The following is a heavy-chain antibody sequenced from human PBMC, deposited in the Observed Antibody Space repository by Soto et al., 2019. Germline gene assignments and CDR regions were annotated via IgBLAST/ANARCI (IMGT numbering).Heavy chain of an antibody. V-gene: IGHV3-30-3*01. CDR3: ARYVASTVTTSDWFDP. CDR2: ISYDGSTI. CDR1: GFTFSSHA. Sequence: GGSLRLSCAASGFTFSSHAMHWVRQAPGKGLEWVAIISYDGSTIFYGDSVKGRFTISRDNSKNTLYLHMSSLRPDDTAVYFCARYVASTVTTSDWFDPWGQGTLVTVSS. D-gene: IGHD4-4*01. J-gene: IGHJ5*02.